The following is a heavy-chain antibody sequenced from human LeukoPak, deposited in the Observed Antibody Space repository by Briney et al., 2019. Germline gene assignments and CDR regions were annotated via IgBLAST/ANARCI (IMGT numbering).Heavy chain of an antibody. CDR3: ASYASGYSSSWAYFDY. J-gene: IGHJ4*02. CDR2: IYYSGST. V-gene: IGHV4-59*01. CDR1: GGSISSYY. Sequence: SETLSLTCTVSGGSISSYYWSWIRQPPGKGLESIGYIYYSGSTNYNPSLKSRVTIAVDTSKNQFSLKLSSVTAADTAVYYCASYASGYSSSWAYFDYWGQGTLVTVSS. D-gene: IGHD6-13*01.